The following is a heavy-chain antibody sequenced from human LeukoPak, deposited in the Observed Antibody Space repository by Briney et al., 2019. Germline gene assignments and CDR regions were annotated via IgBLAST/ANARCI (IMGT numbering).Heavy chain of an antibody. D-gene: IGHD3-9*01. CDR2: VSGSGGRT. CDR3: AAAIGILTGYSYYYYGMDV. Sequence: GGSLRLSCAASGFTFSSYAMSWARQAPGKGLEWVSSVSGSGGRTYYADSVKGRFTISRDNSKNTLYLQMNSLRAEDTAVYYCAAAIGILTGYSYYYYGMDVWGQGTTVTVSS. V-gene: IGHV3-23*01. CDR1: GFTFSSYA. J-gene: IGHJ6*02.